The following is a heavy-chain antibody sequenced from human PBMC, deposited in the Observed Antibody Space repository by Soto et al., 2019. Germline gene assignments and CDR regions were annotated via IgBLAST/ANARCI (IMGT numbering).Heavy chain of an antibody. J-gene: IGHJ4*02. D-gene: IGHD6-19*01. Sequence: QVQLVESGGGVVQPGRSLRLSCAASGFTFSSYGMHWVRQAPGKGLEWVAVIWYDGSNKYYADSVKGRFTISRDNSKNTLYLQMNSLRAEDTAVYYCARDFGHIAVADPEYYFDYWGQGTLVTVSS. CDR2: IWYDGSNK. CDR3: ARDFGHIAVADPEYYFDY. V-gene: IGHV3-33*01. CDR1: GFTFSSYG.